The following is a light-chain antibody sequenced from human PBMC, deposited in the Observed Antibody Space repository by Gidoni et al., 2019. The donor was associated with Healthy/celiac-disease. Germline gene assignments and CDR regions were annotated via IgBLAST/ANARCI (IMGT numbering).Light chain of an antibody. Sequence: SYELPHPPSLSVSPGQTARITCSGDALPKQYAYWYQQKPGQAPVLVIYKDSERPSGIPERFSGSSSGTTVTLTISGVQAEDEADYYCQSADSSGTYVFGTGTKVTVL. CDR1: ALPKQY. V-gene: IGLV3-25*03. J-gene: IGLJ1*01. CDR3: QSADSSGTYV. CDR2: KDS.